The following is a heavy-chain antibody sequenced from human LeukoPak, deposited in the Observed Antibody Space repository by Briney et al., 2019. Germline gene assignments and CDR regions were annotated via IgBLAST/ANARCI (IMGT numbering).Heavy chain of an antibody. CDR2: IYYSGST. D-gene: IGHD6-6*01. J-gene: IGHJ5*02. CDR1: GGSISSNY. Sequence: PSETLSLTCSVSGGSISSNYWSWIRQPPGKGLEWIGYIYYSGSTNYNPSLKSRVTISVDTSKNQSSLKLSSVTAADTAVYYCARTTRLGSSSWFDPWGQGTLVTVSS. CDR3: ARTTRLGSSSWFDP. V-gene: IGHV4-59*01.